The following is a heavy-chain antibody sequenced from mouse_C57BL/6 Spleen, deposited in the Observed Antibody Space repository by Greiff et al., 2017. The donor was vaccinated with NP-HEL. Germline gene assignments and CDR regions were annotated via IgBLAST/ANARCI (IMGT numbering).Heavy chain of an antibody. CDR3: ARGGRNYYGSSPYAMDY. CDR1: GYTFTDYN. D-gene: IGHD1-1*01. V-gene: IGHV1-22*01. CDR2: INPNNGGT. Sequence: EVQLQQSGPELVKPGASVKMSCKASGYTFTDYNMHWVKQSHGKSLEWIGYINPNNGGTSSNQKFKGKDTLTVNKSSSTAYMELRSLTSEDSAVYYCARGGRNYYGSSPYAMDYWGQGTSVTVSS. J-gene: IGHJ4*01.